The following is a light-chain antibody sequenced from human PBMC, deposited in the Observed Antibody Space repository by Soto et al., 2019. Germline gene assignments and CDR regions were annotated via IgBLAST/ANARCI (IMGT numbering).Light chain of an antibody. CDR1: QSIGSN. V-gene: IGKV3-15*01. J-gene: IGKJ2*01. CDR3: QQYNNLPPYT. CDR2: GAS. Sequence: EIVMTQSPATLSVSPGERATLSCRASQSIGSNLAWYQQKPGQAPRLLIYGASTRATGIPARFSGSESGTEFTLTISSLQSEDFAVYYCQQYNNLPPYTFGPGTKLEIK.